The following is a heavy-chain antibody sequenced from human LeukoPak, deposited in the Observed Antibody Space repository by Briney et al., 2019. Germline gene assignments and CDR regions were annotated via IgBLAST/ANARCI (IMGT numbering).Heavy chain of an antibody. Sequence: GGSLRLSCAASGFTFSSYGMHWVRQAPGRGLEWVAVISYDGSNKYYADSVKGRFTISRDNSKNTLYLQMNSLRDEDTAVYYCARGVMVREANWFDPWGQGTLVTVSS. CDR1: GFTFSSYG. CDR3: ARGVMVREANWFDP. V-gene: IGHV3-30*03. D-gene: IGHD3-10*01. J-gene: IGHJ5*02. CDR2: ISYDGSNK.